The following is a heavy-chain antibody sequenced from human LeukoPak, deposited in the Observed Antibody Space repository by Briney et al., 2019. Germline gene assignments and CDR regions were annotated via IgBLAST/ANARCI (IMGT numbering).Heavy chain of an antibody. CDR1: GGSISSYY. V-gene: IGHV4-59*08. J-gene: IGHJ4*02. D-gene: IGHD1-26*01. Sequence: SETLSLTCTVSGGSISSYYWSWIRQPPGKGLEWIGYIYYSGNTNYNPSLKSRVTISIDTSKNQFSLKLSSVTAADTAVYYCARVGDGLFDYWGQGTLVTVSS. CDR3: ARVGDGLFDY. CDR2: IYYSGNT.